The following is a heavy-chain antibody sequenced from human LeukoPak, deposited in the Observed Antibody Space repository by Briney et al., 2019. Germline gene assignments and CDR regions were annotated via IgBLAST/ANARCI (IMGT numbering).Heavy chain of an antibody. CDR3: ARDYYDSSGYYYFDYFDY. J-gene: IGHJ4*02. D-gene: IGHD3-22*01. Sequence: PGRSLRLSCAASGFTFSSYAMHWLRQAPGKGLEWVAGIAYDGSDKVYTDSVKGRFTISRDNSKNTLYLQMNSLRAEDTAVYYCARDYYDSSGYYYFDYFDYWGQGTLVTVSS. V-gene: IGHV3-30-3*01. CDR1: GFTFSSYA. CDR2: IAYDGSDK.